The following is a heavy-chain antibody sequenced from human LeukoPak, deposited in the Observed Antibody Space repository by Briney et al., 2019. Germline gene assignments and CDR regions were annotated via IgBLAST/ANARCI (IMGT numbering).Heavy chain of an antibody. CDR3: ARRDYDILTGYDY. V-gene: IGHV1-46*01. J-gene: IGHJ4*02. Sequence: ASVKVSCKASGYTFTSYDSNWVRQAPGQGLEWMGIINPSGGSTSYAQKFQGRVTMTRDTSTSTVYMELSSLRSEDTAVYYCARRDYDILTGYDYWGQGTLVTVSS. CDR1: GYTFTSYD. CDR2: INPSGGST. D-gene: IGHD3-9*01.